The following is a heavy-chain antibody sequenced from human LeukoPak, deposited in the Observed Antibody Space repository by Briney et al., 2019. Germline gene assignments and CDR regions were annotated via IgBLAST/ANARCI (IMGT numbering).Heavy chain of an antibody. Sequence: GGSLRLSCAASGFTFSSYAMSWVRQAPGKGLEWVSAISGSGGSTYYADSVRGRFTVSRDNSKGTLYLQMISLGAEDTAVYYCAKVRYDSTGYYYTYFYYGMDVWGQGTTVTVSS. V-gene: IGHV3-23*01. CDR1: GFTFSSYA. J-gene: IGHJ6*01. D-gene: IGHD3-22*01. CDR3: AKVRYDSTGYYYTYFYYGMDV. CDR2: ISGSGGST.